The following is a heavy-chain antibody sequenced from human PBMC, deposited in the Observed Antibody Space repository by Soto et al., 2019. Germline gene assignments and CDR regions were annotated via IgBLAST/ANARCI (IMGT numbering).Heavy chain of an antibody. V-gene: IGHV1-69*01. J-gene: IGHJ6*02. CDR3: ARFLPTIAAGKVVQGMDV. CDR1: GGTFSSYA. CDR2: IIPIFGTA. Sequence: QVQLVQSGAAVKKPGSSVKVSCKASGGTFSSYAISWVRQAPGQGLEWMGGIIPIFGTANYAQKFQGRVTSTADESTSTAYMELSSLRSEDTAVYYCARFLPTIAAGKVVQGMDVWGQGTTVTVSS. D-gene: IGHD6-13*01.